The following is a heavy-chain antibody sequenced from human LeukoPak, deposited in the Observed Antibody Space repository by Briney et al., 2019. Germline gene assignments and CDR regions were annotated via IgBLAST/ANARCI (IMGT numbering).Heavy chain of an antibody. Sequence: SETLSLTCTVSGGSFSGYYWTWIRQPPGKGPEWIGYLFHSGSINYNPSLKSRVTISVDTSKNQVSLRLRSVTAAGTAVYYCARGVVTADRFDYWGRGTLVTVSS. CDR1: GGSFSGYY. CDR3: ARGVVTADRFDY. CDR2: LFHSGSI. D-gene: IGHD2-21*02. J-gene: IGHJ4*02. V-gene: IGHV4-59*01.